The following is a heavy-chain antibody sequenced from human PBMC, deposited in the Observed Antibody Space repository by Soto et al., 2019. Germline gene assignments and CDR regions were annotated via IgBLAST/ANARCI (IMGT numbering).Heavy chain of an antibody. D-gene: IGHD2-15*01. V-gene: IGHV3-7*05. J-gene: IGHJ6*02. CDR3: ARVVVAALYYYYYYGMDF. Sequence: GGSLRLSCAASGFTFSSYWMSWVRQAPGKGLEWVANIKQDGSEKYYVDSVKGRFTISRDNAKNSLYLHMNSLRAEDTAVYYCARVVVAALYYYYYYGMDFWGQGTTVTVSS. CDR1: GFTFSSYW. CDR2: IKQDGSEK.